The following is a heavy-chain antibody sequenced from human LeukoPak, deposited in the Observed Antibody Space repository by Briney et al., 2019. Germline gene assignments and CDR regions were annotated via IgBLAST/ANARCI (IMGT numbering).Heavy chain of an antibody. CDR2: ISYDGSNK. V-gene: IGHV3-30*18. Sequence: PGGSLRLSCAASGFTFSSYGMHWVRQAPGKGLGWVAVISYDGSNKYYADSVKGRFTISRDNSKNTLYLQMNSLRAEDTAVYYCAKGVGGGWDRPLYGMDVWGQGTTVTVSS. D-gene: IGHD6-19*01. J-gene: IGHJ6*02. CDR3: AKGVGGGWDRPLYGMDV. CDR1: GFTFSSYG.